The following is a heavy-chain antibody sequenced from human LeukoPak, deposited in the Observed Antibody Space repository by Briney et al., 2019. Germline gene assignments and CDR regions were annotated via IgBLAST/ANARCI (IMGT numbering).Heavy chain of an antibody. V-gene: IGHV1-69*13. D-gene: IGHD5-18*01. Sequence: GASVKVSCKASGYTFTSYYMHWVRQAPGQGLEWMGGIIPIFDTANYAQKFQGRVTISADESTNTAYMELSSLRYEDTAVFYCARTSRGYSYGSGFDPWGQGTLVTVSS. CDR2: IIPIFDTA. J-gene: IGHJ5*02. CDR3: ARTSRGYSYGSGFDP. CDR1: GYTFTSYY.